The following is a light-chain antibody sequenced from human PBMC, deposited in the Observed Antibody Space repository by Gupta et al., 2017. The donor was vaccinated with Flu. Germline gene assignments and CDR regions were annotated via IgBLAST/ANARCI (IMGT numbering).Light chain of an antibody. CDR1: SSNIGSKT. J-gene: IGLJ2*01. CDR3: AAWDASLNGVV. Sequence: RDTISCSGSSSNIGSKTVNWYQQLPGTAPKLLIYNDNQRPSGVPDRFSGSKSGTSASLAISGLQAEDEADYYCAAWDASLNGVVFGGGTNLTIL. V-gene: IGLV1-44*01. CDR2: NDN.